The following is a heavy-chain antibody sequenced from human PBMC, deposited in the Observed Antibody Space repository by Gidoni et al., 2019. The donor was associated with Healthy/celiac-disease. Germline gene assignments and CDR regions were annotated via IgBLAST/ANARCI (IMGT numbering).Heavy chain of an antibody. Sequence: QLQLQESGPGLVKPSETLSLTCPVSGGSISSSSYYWGWIRQPPGKGLEWIGSIYYSGSTYYNPSLKSRVTISVDTSKNQFSLKLSSVTAADTAVYYCARHVAFLIVGAYNWFDPWGQGTLVTVSS. CDR2: IYYSGST. V-gene: IGHV4-39*01. CDR1: GGSISSSSYY. D-gene: IGHD1-26*01. J-gene: IGHJ5*02. CDR3: ARHVAFLIVGAYNWFDP.